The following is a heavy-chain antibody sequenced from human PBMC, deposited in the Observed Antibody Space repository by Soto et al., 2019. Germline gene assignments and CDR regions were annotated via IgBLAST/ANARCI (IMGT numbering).Heavy chain of an antibody. CDR2: ISSSSSYI. Sequence: GGSLRLSCAASGFTFSSYSMNWVRQAPGKGLEWVSSISSSSSYIYYADSVKGRFTISRDNAKNSLYLQMSSLRAEDTAVYYCARETLTGRQGFDYWGQGAMVTVYS. D-gene: IGHD1-1*01. V-gene: IGHV3-21*01. CDR3: ARETLTGRQGFDY. J-gene: IGHJ4*02. CDR1: GFTFSSYS.